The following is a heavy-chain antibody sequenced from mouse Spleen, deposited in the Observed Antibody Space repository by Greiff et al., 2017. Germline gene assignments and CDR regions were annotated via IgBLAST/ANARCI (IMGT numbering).Heavy chain of an antibody. V-gene: IGHV14-3*02. J-gene: IGHJ2*01. D-gene: IGHD1-1*01. CDR1: GFNIKDTY. Sequence: VQLQQSGAELVKPGASVKLSCTASGFNIKDTYMHWVKQRPEQGLEWIGRIDPANGNTKYDPKFQGKATITADTSSNTAYLQLSSLTSEDTAVYYCASLTTVDYFDYWGQGTTLTVSS. CDR2: IDPANGNT. CDR3: ASLTTVDYFDY.